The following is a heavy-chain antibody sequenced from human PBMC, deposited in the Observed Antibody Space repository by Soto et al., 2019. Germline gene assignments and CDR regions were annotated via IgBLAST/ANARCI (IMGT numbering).Heavy chain of an antibody. J-gene: IGHJ4*02. V-gene: IGHV5-51*01. D-gene: IGHD5-12*01. CDR2: IYPGDSDT. CDR3: AVRGYLATILY. CDR1: DYRFSTFW. Sequence: GESLKISCKGSDYRFSTFWIGWVRQVSGKGLEYMGSIYPGDSDTKYSPAFQGLVTMSVDMSTNTAYLEWSSLKASDTGMYYCAVRGYLATILYWAQGTLVPVS.